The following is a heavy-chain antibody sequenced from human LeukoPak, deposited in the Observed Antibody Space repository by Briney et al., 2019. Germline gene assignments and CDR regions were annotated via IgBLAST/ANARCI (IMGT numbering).Heavy chain of an antibody. V-gene: IGHV3-30*02. J-gene: IGHJ4*02. Sequence: GGSLRLSCAASGFTFNDYGMHWVRQAPGKGLEWVAFIRHDGSNKYYADSVKGRFTISRDNSKNTLYLQMNSLRAEDAAVYYCAKDWGYCSSIICYSEYVYFDYWGQGTLVTVSS. D-gene: IGHD2-2*01. CDR3: AKDWGYCSSIICYSEYVYFDY. CDR2: IRHDGSNK. CDR1: GFTFNDYG.